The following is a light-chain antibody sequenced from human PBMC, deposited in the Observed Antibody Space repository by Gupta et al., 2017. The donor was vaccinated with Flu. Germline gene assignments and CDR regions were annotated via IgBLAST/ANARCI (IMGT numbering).Light chain of an antibody. Sequence: QSALTQPPSASGSPGQSVTISCTGTSSDVGGYNYVSWYQHHPGKAPKLMIYEVSKRPSGVPDRFSGSKSGNTASLTVSGLQAEDEADYYCSSYTGSSNSRVFGGGTKLTV. V-gene: IGLV2-8*01. J-gene: IGLJ3*02. CDR1: SSDVGGYNY. CDR2: EVS. CDR3: SSYTGSSNSRV.